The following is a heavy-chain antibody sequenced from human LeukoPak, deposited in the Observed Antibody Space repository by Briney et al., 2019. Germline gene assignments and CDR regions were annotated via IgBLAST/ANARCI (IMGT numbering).Heavy chain of an antibody. J-gene: IGHJ6*02. CDR1: GFTVSSNY. V-gene: IGHV3-66*01. D-gene: IGHD2-15*01. CDR2: IYSGGST. Sequence: GGSLRLSCAASGFTVSSNYMSWVRQAPGKGLEWGSVIYSGGSTYYPDSVKGRFTISRDNSKNTLYLQMNSLRAEDTAVYYCARDYPHENIVVVVAAGDYYGMDVWGQGTTVTVSS. CDR3: ARDYPHENIVVVVAAGDYYGMDV.